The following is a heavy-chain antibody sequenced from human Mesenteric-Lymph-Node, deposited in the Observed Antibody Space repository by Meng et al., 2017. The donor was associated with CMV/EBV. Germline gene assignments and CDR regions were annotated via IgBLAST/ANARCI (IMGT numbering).Heavy chain of an antibody. Sequence: GESLKIPRAAPGFTFSSHEMNWVRQAPGKGLEWVSYISSRGSTIYYADPVKGRFTITRDNTKNSLYLQMNSLRDEDTAVYYCARVQRYRSGWFPPLFDYWGQGTLVTVSS. D-gene: IGHD6-19*01. V-gene: IGHV3-48*03. CDR3: ARVQRYRSGWFPPLFDY. CDR2: ISSRGSTI. J-gene: IGHJ4*02. CDR1: GFTFSSHE.